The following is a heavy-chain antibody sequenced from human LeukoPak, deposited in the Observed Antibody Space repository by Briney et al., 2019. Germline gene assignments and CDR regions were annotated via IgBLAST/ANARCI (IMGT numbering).Heavy chain of an antibody. CDR1: GFTFNIYW. Sequence: GGSLRLSCAASGFTFNIYWMHWVRQAPGKGLVWVSLISSDGSITSYADSVKGRFTISRDNAKNTVYLQMNSLRVEDTAVYYCARDITGAMVRGVIVGYGMDVWGQGTTVTVSS. J-gene: IGHJ6*02. CDR3: ARDITGAMVRGVIVGYGMDV. V-gene: IGHV3-74*01. D-gene: IGHD3-10*01. CDR2: ISSDGSIT.